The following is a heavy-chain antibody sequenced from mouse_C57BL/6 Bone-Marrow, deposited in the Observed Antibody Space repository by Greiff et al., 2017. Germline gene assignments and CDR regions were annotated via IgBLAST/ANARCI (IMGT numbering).Heavy chain of an antibody. Sequence: QVQLQQSGPGILQPSQTLSLTCSFSGFSLSTFGMGVGWIRQPSGKGLEWLAHIWWDDDKYYNPALKSRLTISKDTSKNQVFLKISNVDTADTATYYCARIIYYDYDEAMDYWGQGTSVTVSA. CDR2: IWWDDDK. CDR1: GFSLSTFGMG. V-gene: IGHV8-8*01. D-gene: IGHD2-4*01. CDR3: ARIIYYDYDEAMDY. J-gene: IGHJ4*01.